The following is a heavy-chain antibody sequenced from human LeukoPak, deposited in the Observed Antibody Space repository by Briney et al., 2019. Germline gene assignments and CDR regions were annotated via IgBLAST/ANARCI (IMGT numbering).Heavy chain of an antibody. CDR1: GDSITYFY. D-gene: IGHD5-24*01. CDR3: ASGPDDFDY. V-gene: IGHV4-59*01. J-gene: IGHJ4*02. Sequence: SETLSLTCSVSGDSITYFYWSWIRQPPGKGLEWIGYIYYSGSTNYNPSLKSRVTISVDTSKNQFSLKLSSVTAADTAVYYCASGPDDFDYWGQGTLVTVSS. CDR2: IYYSGST.